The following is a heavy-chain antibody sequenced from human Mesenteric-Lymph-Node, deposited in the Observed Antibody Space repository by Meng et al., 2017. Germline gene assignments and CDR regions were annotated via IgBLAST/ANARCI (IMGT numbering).Heavy chain of an antibody. D-gene: IGHD2-8*02. V-gene: IGHV4-34*12. J-gene: IGHJ4*02. CDR3: ARRPTGIDY. CDR2: IIHGGSP. Sequence: VQQQLVGAGLLKPAETLSLPWAVNGGSLSGAYWKWTRQPPGKGLEWIGEIIHGGSPSYNPSLKSRVTISIDTSKNQLSLMLSSVTAADTAVYYCARRPTGIDYWGQGTLVTRLL. CDR1: GGSLSGAY.